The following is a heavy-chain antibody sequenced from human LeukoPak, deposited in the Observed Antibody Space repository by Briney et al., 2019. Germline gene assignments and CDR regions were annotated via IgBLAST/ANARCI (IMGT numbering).Heavy chain of an antibody. Sequence: GGSLRLSCAASGFTFSGYAMTWVRQAPGKGLEWVSGVGGSDGSTFYADSVKGRFTISRDNSKNTLYLQMNSLRVEDTAVYYCAKVGGGRIAAAGSHYWGQGTLDTVSS. CDR2: VGGSDGST. CDR3: AKVGGGRIAAAGSHY. V-gene: IGHV3-23*01. J-gene: IGHJ4*02. D-gene: IGHD6-13*01. CDR1: GFTFSGYA.